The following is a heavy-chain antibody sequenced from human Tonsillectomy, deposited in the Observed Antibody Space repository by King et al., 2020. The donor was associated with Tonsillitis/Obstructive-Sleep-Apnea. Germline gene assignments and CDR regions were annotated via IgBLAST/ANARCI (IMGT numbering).Heavy chain of an antibody. CDR2: INSDESST. CDR1: GFTFSSYW. J-gene: IGHJ2*01. D-gene: IGHD4-11*01. CDR3: ARAERGNDYSNLDGYFDL. Sequence: VQLVESGGGLVQPGGSLRLSCAASGFTFSSYWMHWVRQAPGKGLVWVSRINSDESSTSYADSVKGRFTISRDNGKNTLYLQMNSLRAEDTAVYYCARAERGNDYSNLDGYFDLWGRGTLVTVSS. V-gene: IGHV3-74*01.